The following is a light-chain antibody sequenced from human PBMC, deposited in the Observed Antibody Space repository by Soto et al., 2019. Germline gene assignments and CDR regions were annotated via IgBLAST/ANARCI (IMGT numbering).Light chain of an antibody. J-gene: IGKJ1*01. CDR1: QSVSSY. CDR3: QQRSNWPPT. V-gene: IGKV3-11*01. CDR2: DAS. Sequence: EIVLTQSPGARALSPGEGATLSCMASQSVSSYLAWYQQKPGQAPRLLIYDASNRATGIPARFSGSGSGTDFTLTISSLEPEDFAVYYCQQRSNWPPTFGPGTKVDIK.